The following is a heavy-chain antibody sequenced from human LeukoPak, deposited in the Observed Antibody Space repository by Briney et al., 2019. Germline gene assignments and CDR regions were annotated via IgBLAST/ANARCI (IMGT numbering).Heavy chain of an antibody. Sequence: ASVKVSCKASGFSFTSYDINWVRQAAGQGLEWMGWMNPNSGSAAYEQKFQDRVAFTRNTSISTAYMELSSLRSEDTAVYYCARAPTYYYDSSGYYSKRGKGKLDYWGQGTLVTVSS. V-gene: IGHV1-8*03. D-gene: IGHD3-22*01. CDR1: GFSFTSYD. CDR3: ARAPTYYYDSSGYYSKRGKGKLDY. CDR2: MNPNSGSA. J-gene: IGHJ4*02.